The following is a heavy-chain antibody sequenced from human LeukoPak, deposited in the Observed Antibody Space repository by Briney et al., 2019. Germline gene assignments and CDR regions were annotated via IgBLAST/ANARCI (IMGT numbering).Heavy chain of an antibody. J-gene: IGHJ6*02. D-gene: IGHD6-13*01. CDR2: INHSGST. CDR1: GGSFSGYY. V-gene: IGHV4-34*01. CDR3: AAGNQRRYYGMDV. Sequence: SETLSLTCAVYGGSFSGYYWSWIRQPPGKGLEWIGEINHSGSTNYNPSLKSRVTISVDTSKNQFSLKLSSVTAADTAVYYCAAGNQRRYYGMDVWGQGTTVTVSS.